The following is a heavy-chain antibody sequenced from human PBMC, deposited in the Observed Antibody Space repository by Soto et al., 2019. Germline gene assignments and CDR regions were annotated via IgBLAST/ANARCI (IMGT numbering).Heavy chain of an antibody. V-gene: IGHV6-1*01. CDR3: ARGRNSAFDM. CDR1: GDSISSNGVA. J-gene: IGHJ3*02. D-gene: IGHD1-1*01. Sequence: PSQTLSLTCAISGDSISSNGVAWNWIRQSPSRGLEWLGRTYYRSKWINDYALSVKSRIVINPDTPQNQFSLQLNSVTPEDTAVYYCARGRNSAFDMWGQGTMVTV. CDR2: TYYRSKWIN.